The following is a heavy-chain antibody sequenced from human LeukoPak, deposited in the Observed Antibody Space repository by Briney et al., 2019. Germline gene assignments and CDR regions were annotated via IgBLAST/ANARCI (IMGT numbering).Heavy chain of an antibody. CDR2: ISGSGGST. Sequence: GGSLRLSCAASGFTFSSYAMSWVRQAPGKGLEWVSAISGSGGSTYYADSVKGRFTLSRHNSKNTLYLQMNSLRAEDTAVYYCAKARYSYGYYFDYWGQGTLDTVSS. J-gene: IGHJ4*02. D-gene: IGHD5-18*01. CDR1: GFTFSSYA. V-gene: IGHV3-23*01. CDR3: AKARYSYGYYFDY.